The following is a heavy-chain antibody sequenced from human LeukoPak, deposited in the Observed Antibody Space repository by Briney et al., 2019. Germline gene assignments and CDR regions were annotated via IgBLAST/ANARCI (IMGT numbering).Heavy chain of an antibody. J-gene: IGHJ4*02. CDR2: VTRDGYNT. Sequence: GGSLRLSCAASGFAFHEYTMHWVRQAPGKGLEWVSLVTRDGYNTFYADSVKGRFTISRDNSRNSLSLQMNSLRSEDTALYYCATERQKYFDYWGQGTLVTVSS. V-gene: IGHV3-43*01. CDR1: GFAFHEYT. CDR3: ATERQKYFDY.